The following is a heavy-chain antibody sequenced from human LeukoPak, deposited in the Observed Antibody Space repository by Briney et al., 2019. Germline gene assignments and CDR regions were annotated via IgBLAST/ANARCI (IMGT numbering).Heavy chain of an antibody. J-gene: IGHJ4*02. V-gene: IGHV4-59*08. CDR2: IYYSGST. CDR1: GGSINSDS. D-gene: IGHD6-19*01. CDR3: ARLDSSVWFFDS. Sequence: PSETLSLTCTVSGGSINSDSWSWIRQPPGKGLECIGYIYYSGSTNYNPSLKGRVTISADTSKNQLSLKVSSVTAADTAVYSCARLDSSVWFFDSWGQGTLVTVSS.